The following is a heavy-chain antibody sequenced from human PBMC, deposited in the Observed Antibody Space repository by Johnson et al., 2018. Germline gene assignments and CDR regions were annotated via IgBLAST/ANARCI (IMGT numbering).Heavy chain of an antibody. V-gene: IGHV3-23*04. CDR3: VRVGMGSSWRFGY. D-gene: IGHD6-13*01. J-gene: IGHJ4*02. Sequence: VQLVESGGGLVQXGGSLRLSCAVSGFTFSTYAMSWVRQAPGKWLEWVSVISGSGADKFYADSVRGLFSISRDKSKSTLDLQKNSLRTEDTAVYYCVRVGMGSSWRFGYWGQGSLVTVS. CDR2: ISGSGADK. CDR1: GFTFSTYA.